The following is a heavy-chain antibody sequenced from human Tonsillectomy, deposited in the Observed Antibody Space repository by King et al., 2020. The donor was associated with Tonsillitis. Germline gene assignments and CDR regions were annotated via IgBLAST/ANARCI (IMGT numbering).Heavy chain of an antibody. D-gene: IGHD3-22*01. V-gene: IGHV1-2*02. CDR1: EYTFSGCY. J-gene: IGHJ4*02. CDR2: INSNSGGI. Sequence: VQLVESGAEVKKPGASVKVSCKASEYTFSGCYMHWVRQAPGQGLEWMGWINSNSGGINYAQKFQGRVTMTRDTSISTAYMELSRLRSDDTAVYYCASGGKTRISRIGRRGGRPVDFWGQGTLVTVSS. CDR3: ASGGKTRISRIGRRGGRPVDF.